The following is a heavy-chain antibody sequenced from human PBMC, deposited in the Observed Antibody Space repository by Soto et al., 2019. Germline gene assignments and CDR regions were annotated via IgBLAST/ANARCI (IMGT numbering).Heavy chain of an antibody. J-gene: IGHJ5*02. CDR1: GGSISNYY. D-gene: IGHD5-18*01. Sequence: SEPLSLTCTVSGGSISNYYWSWIRQPPGRGLEWIGHIFYSGSTNYNPALKSRVTISVDTSKSQFSLKLSSVTAADTAVYYCAKDSGYNYGYFRWFDPWGQGTLVTVSS. CDR2: IFYSGST. CDR3: AKDSGYNYGYFRWFDP. V-gene: IGHV4-59*01.